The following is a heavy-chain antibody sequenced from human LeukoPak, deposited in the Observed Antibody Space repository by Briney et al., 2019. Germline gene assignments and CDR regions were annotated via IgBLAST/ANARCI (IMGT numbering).Heavy chain of an antibody. D-gene: IGHD3-10*01. CDR2: INPNSGGT. J-gene: IGHJ4*02. Sequence: GASVKVSCKASGYTFTGYYMHWARQAPGQGLEWMGWINPNSGGTNYAQKFQGRVTMTRDTSISTAYMELSRLRSDDTAVYYCARGSLMVRGVIITGYWGQGTLVTVSS. CDR1: GYTFTGYY. V-gene: IGHV1-2*02. CDR3: ARGSLMVRGVIITGY.